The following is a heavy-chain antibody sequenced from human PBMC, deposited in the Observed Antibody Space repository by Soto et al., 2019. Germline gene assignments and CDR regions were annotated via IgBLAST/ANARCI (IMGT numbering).Heavy chain of an antibody. J-gene: IGHJ4*02. CDR1: GGSFSGHY. CDR3: ARGGGSYARVFDY. D-gene: IGHD1-26*01. CDR2: ITHSGVT. V-gene: IGHV4-34*01. Sequence: QVQLQQWGAGLLKPSETLSLTCVVYGGSFSGHYWSWIRQPPGKGLEWLGEITHSGVTNYNPSLKSGVTMSVDTSRNQISLKLSSGTATDTAVYYCARGGGSYARVFDYWGQGTLVTISP.